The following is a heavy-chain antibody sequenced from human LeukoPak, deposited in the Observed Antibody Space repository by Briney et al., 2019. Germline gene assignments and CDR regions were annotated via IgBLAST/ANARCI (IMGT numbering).Heavy chain of an antibody. J-gene: IGHJ4*02. CDR2: ISWNSGSI. CDR1: GFTFDDYA. Sequence: PGGSLRLSCAASGFTFDDYAMHWVRQAPGKGLEWVSGISWNSGSIGYADSVKGRFTISRDNAKNSLCLQMNSLRAEDTALYYCAKGRSTRFYYYGSGGYFDYWGQGILVTVSS. V-gene: IGHV3-9*01. CDR3: AKGRSTRFYYYGSGGYFDY. D-gene: IGHD3-10*01.